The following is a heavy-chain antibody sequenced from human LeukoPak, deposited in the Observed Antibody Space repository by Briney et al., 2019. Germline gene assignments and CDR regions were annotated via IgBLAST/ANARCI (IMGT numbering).Heavy chain of an antibody. V-gene: IGHV1-24*01. D-gene: IGHD3-10*01. CDR2: FDPEDGET. Sequence: ASVKVSCKVSGYTLTELSMHWVRQAPGKGLEWMGGFDPEDGETIYAQKFQGRVTMTEDASTDTAYMELSSLRSEDTAVYYCATDRSYFYGSGSYYYYWGQGTLVTVSS. CDR1: GYTLTELS. CDR3: ATDRSYFYGSGSYYYY. J-gene: IGHJ4*02.